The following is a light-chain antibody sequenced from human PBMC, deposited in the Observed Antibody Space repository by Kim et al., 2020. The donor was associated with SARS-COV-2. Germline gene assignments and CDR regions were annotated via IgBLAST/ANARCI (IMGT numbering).Light chain of an antibody. CDR2: AAS. CDR1: QSITNY. V-gene: IGKV1-39*01. J-gene: IGKJ2*01. CDR3: QQSYRTPYT. Sequence: SASVGDRVTSTCRASQSITNYLNWYQQRPGKAPKLLIYAASSLQSGVPLRFSGSGSGTDFTLTISSLQREDFATYYCQQSYRTPYTSGQGTKLEI.